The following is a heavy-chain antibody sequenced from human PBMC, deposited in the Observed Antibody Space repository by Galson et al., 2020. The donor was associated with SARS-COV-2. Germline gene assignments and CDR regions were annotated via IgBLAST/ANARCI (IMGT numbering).Heavy chain of an antibody. V-gene: IGHV1-24*01. CDR1: GYTLTELS. Sequence: ASVKVSCKVSGYTLTELSMHWVRQAPGKGLEWMGGFDPEDGETIYAQKFQGRVTMTEDTSTDTAYMELSSLRSEDTAVYYCATLSFDVCVTGTGNYYYGMDVWGQGTTVTVSS. J-gene: IGHJ6*02. D-gene: IGHD1-20*01. CDR3: ATLSFDVCVTGTGNYYYGMDV. CDR2: FDPEDGET.